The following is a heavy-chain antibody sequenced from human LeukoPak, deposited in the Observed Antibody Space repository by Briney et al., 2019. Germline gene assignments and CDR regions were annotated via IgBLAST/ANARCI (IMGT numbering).Heavy chain of an antibody. J-gene: IGHJ6*03. CDR2: INWNGGST. CDR3: ARGKEMATIRYYYYYMDV. Sequence: GGSLRLSCAASGFTFDDYGMSWVRQAPGKGLEWVSGINWNGGSTGYADSVKGRFTTSRDNAKNSLYLQMNSLRAEDTALYYCARGKEMATIRYYYYYMDVWGKGTTVTVSS. CDR1: GFTFDDYG. V-gene: IGHV3-20*04. D-gene: IGHD5-24*01.